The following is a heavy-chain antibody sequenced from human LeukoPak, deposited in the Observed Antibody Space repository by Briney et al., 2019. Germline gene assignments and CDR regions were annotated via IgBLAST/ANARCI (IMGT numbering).Heavy chain of an antibody. CDR2: ISSSGSTI. J-gene: IGHJ4*02. CDR3: ARDEYSYGYEYYFDY. Sequence: GGSLRLSCAASGLTFSSYEMNWVRQAPGKGLEWVSYISSSGSTIYYADSVKGRFTISRDNAKNSLYLQMNSLRAEDTAVYYCARDEYSYGYEYYFDYWGQGTLVTVSS. CDR1: GLTFSSYE. D-gene: IGHD5-18*01. V-gene: IGHV3-48*03.